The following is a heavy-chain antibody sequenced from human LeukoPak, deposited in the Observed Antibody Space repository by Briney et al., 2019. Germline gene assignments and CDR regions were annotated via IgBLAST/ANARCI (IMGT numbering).Heavy chain of an antibody. CDR3: AKHSFDYDFWSGYYLDY. D-gene: IGHD3-3*01. CDR2: ISGSGGST. CDR1: GFTFSSYA. Sequence: GGSLRLSYAASGFTFSSYAMSWARQAPGKGLEWVSAISGSGGSTYYADSVKGRFTISRDNSKNTLYLQMNSLRAEDTAVYYCAKHSFDYDFWSGYYLDYWGQGTLVTVSS. J-gene: IGHJ4*02. V-gene: IGHV3-23*01.